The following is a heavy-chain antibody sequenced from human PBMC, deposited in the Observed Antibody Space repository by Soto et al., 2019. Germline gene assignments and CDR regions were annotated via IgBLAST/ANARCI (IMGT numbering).Heavy chain of an antibody. D-gene: IGHD5-18*01. Sequence: PGKGLEWIGYIYYSGCTNYXPSXXSRVTISVDTSKXQFSXXXXSXTXXDTALYXCARLXXIQLEXYFDYWGQGTLVTVSS. J-gene: IGHJ4*02. CDR2: IYYSGCT. CDR3: ARLXXIQLEXYFDY. V-gene: IGHV4-59*08.